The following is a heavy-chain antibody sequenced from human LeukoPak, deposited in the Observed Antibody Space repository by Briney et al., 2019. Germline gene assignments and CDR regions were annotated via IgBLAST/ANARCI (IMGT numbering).Heavy chain of an antibody. D-gene: IGHD3-3*01. J-gene: IGHJ6*02. CDR2: ISGSGGST. Sequence: PGRSLRLSCAASGFTFSSYAMSWVRQAPGKGLEWVSAISGSGGSTYYADSVKGRFTISRDNSKNTLYLQMNSLRAEDTAVYYCAKGSPYYDFWSGYYYYYYYGMDVWGQGTTVTVSS. CDR1: GFTFSSYA. CDR3: AKGSPYYDFWSGYYYYYYYGMDV. V-gene: IGHV3-23*01.